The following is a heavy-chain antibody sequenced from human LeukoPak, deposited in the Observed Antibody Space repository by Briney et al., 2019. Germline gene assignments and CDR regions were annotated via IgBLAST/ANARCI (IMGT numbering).Heavy chain of an antibody. CDR3: AKDECSGGSCYEDEYFQH. V-gene: IGHV3-30*18. J-gene: IGHJ1*01. D-gene: IGHD2-15*01. CDR2: ISYDGSNK. CDR1: GFTFSSYG. Sequence: GGSLRLSCAASGFTFSSYGMHWVRQAPGKGLEWVAVISYDGSNKYYADSVKGRLTISRDNSKNTLYLQMNSLRTEDTAVYYCAKDECSGGSCYEDEYFQHWGQGTLVTVSS.